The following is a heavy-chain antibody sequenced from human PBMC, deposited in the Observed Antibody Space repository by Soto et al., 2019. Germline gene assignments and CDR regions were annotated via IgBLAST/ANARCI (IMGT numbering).Heavy chain of an antibody. CDR2: IYSSGRT. CDR3: ARDLNLAVAGSLLNWFDP. Sequence: SETLSLTCSVSGVPINNFYWSWIRQPPGKGLEWIGYIYSSGRTNYNPSLKSRVTMSLDTSKNQLSLNLRSVTAADTAVYYCARDLNLAVAGSLLNWFDPWGQGTLVTVSS. V-gene: IGHV4-59*01. D-gene: IGHD6-19*01. J-gene: IGHJ5*02. CDR1: GVPINNFY.